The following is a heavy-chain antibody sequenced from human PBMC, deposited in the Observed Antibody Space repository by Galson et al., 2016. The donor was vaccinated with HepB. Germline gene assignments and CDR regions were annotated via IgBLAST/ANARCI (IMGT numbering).Heavy chain of an antibody. CDR2: TYYGEDN. D-gene: IGHD3-16*01. CDR1: GASLSGGAYH. V-gene: IGHV4-61*08. CDR3: GTYLVGHGGTGY. Sequence: LSLTCTVSGASLSGGAYHWAWIRQPAGKGLEWLGHTYYGEDNRYNPSLEGRVTISIATSKNQMSLTLRSVSAADTAVYFCGTYLVGHGGTGYWGQGTPVTVSS. J-gene: IGHJ4*02.